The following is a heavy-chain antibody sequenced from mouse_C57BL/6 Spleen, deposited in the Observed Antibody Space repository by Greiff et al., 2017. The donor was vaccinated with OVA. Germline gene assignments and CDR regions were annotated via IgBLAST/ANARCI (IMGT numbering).Heavy chain of an antibody. CDR3: AHITTVVATRYFDV. Sequence: QVQLQQPGAELVRPGSSVKLSCKASGYTFTSYWMHWVKQRPIQGLEWIGNIDPSDSETHYNQKFKDKATLTVDKSSSTAYMQLSSLTSEDSAVYYCAHITTVVATRYFDVWGTGTTVTVSS. J-gene: IGHJ1*03. V-gene: IGHV1-52*01. CDR1: GYTFTSYW. CDR2: IDPSDSET. D-gene: IGHD1-1*01.